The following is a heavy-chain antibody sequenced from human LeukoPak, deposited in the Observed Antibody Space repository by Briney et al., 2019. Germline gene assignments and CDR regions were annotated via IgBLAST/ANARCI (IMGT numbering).Heavy chain of an antibody. Sequence: PGGSLRLSCAASGFTFSSYGMHWVRQAPGKGLEWVAFIRYDGSNKYYADSVKGRFTISRDNSKNTLYLQMNGLRAEDTAVYYCAKNGPRRITMVRGVPPHFDYWGQGTLVTVSS. D-gene: IGHD3-10*01. V-gene: IGHV3-30*02. J-gene: IGHJ4*02. CDR3: AKNGPRRITMVRGVPPHFDY. CDR2: IRYDGSNK. CDR1: GFTFSSYG.